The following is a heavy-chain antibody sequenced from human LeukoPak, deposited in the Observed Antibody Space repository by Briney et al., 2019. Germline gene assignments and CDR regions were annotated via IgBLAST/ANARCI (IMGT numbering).Heavy chain of an antibody. D-gene: IGHD2-2*01. Sequence: GGSLRLSCAASGFTFSNFGMHWVRQAPDKGLEWVAATWYDGSNKYYADSVKGRFTISRDNSKNTLYLQMNSPRAEDTAVYYCAKDQLPGDYWGQGTLVTVSS. V-gene: IGHV3-33*06. CDR1: GFTFSNFG. CDR3: AKDQLPGDY. J-gene: IGHJ4*02. CDR2: TWYDGSNK.